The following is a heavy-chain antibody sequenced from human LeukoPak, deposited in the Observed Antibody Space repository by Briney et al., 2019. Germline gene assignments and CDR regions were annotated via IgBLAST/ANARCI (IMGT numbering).Heavy chain of an antibody. J-gene: IGHJ5*02. Sequence: ASVKVSCQASGYSFTSCGISWVRQAPGQGLEWMGWISAYNGNTNYAQKLQGRVTMTTDTSTSTAYMELRSLRSDDTAVYYCARAYYDFWSGYPNWFDPWGQGTLVTVSS. CDR3: ARAYYDFWSGYPNWFDP. D-gene: IGHD3-3*01. V-gene: IGHV1-18*01. CDR2: ISAYNGNT. CDR1: GYSFTSCG.